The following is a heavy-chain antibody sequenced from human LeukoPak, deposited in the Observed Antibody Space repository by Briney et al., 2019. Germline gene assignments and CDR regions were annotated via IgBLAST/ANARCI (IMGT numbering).Heavy chain of an antibody. CDR1: RFTFSSYG. V-gene: IGHV3-30*02. J-gene: IGHJ6*03. CDR3: AKDRCSNGVGCYYYYMDV. D-gene: IGHD2-8*01. Sequence: GGSLRLSCAASRFTFSSYGMHWVRQAPGKGLEWVAYVQYDGSNEQYADSVKGRFSISKDSSKNILYLQMNSLRGEDTAVYYCAKDRCSNGVGCYYYYMDVWGKGTTVTISS. CDR2: VQYDGSNE.